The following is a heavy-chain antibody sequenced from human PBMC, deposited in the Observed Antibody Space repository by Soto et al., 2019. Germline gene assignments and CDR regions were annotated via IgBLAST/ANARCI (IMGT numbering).Heavy chain of an antibody. V-gene: IGHV4-39*01. CDR1: GSSISSSTFY. CDR3: ARHGYYYEISGYFKFDP. J-gene: IGHJ5*02. D-gene: IGHD3-22*01. CDR2: IYYSGRT. Sequence: PSETLSLTCTVSGSSISSSTFYWGWIRQPPGKGLEWVGSIYYSGRTYYNPSLTSRVTMSVDTSKNQFSLKLSSVTAADTAVYYCARHGYYYEISGYFKFDPWGQGTQVTVSS.